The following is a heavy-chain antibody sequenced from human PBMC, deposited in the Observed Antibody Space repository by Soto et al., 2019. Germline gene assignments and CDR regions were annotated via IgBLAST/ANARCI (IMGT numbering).Heavy chain of an antibody. J-gene: IGHJ4*02. D-gene: IGHD6-19*01. V-gene: IGHV4-30-2*01. CDR3: ARHGQQWLPTIDY. Sequence: SETLSLTCAVSGGSISSGGYSWSWIRQPPGKGLEWIGYIYHSGSTYYNPSLKSRVTISVDRSKNQFSLKLSSVTAADTAVYYRARHGQQWLPTIDYWGQGTLVTVSS. CDR1: GGSISSGGYS. CDR2: IYHSGST.